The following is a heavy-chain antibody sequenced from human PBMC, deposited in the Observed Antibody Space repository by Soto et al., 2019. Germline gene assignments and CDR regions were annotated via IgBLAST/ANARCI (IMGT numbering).Heavy chain of an antibody. V-gene: IGHV3-23*01. Sequence: EVPMLESGGGLVQPGRSLRLSCVVSGFSISNYGMTWVRQAPGKGLEWVSTIRGSDGSTYYPDSVKGRFSISRDNSKNTLYLHMNSLRAEDTATYYCAKDVNYDMLAGYYYYWGQGTLVTVSS. J-gene: IGHJ4*02. CDR2: IRGSDGST. D-gene: IGHD3-9*01. CDR3: AKDVNYDMLAGYYYY. CDR1: GFSISNYG.